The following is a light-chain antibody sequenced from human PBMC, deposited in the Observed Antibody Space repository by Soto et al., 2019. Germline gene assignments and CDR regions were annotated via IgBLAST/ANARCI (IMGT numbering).Light chain of an antibody. V-gene: IGKV3-11*01. CDR1: QSVSSY. J-gene: IGKJ4*01. CDR3: QQRSNWLFG. CDR2: DAS. Sequence: EIVLTQSPATLSLSPGERATLSCRASQSVSSYLAWYQQKPGQAPRLLIYDASNRATGIPARFSGSGSGTDFTLTISSLEPEDFAVYYCQQRSNWLFGFGGGTKVEIK.